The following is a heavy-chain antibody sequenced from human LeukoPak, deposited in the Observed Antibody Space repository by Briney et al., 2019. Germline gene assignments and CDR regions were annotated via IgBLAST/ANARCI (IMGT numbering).Heavy chain of an antibody. V-gene: IGHV4-34*01. CDR2: INHSGST. CDR1: GGSFSGYY. CDR3: ARMYRAVTANPFDY. D-gene: IGHD2-21*02. J-gene: IGHJ4*02. Sequence: SETLSLTCAVYGGSFSGYYWTWIRQSPGKGLEWIGQINHSGSTNYNPSLKSRVTISVDTSKNQVSLTLTSVTAADTAVYYCARMYRAVTANPFDYWGQGTLVTVSS.